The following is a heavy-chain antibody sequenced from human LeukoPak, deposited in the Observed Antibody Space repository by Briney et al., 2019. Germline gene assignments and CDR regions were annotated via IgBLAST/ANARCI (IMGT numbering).Heavy chain of an antibody. CDR3: ARQRGSLYGMDV. J-gene: IGHJ6*02. CDR2: IYSSGSA. V-gene: IGHV3-66*04. CDR1: GFTVSSNY. Sequence: PGGSLRLSCAASGFTVSSNYISWVRQAPGKGLEWVSDIYSSGSAYYADSVRGRFTISRDNSKNTLYLQMNSLRAEDAAVYYCARQRGSLYGMDVWGQGTTVTVSS.